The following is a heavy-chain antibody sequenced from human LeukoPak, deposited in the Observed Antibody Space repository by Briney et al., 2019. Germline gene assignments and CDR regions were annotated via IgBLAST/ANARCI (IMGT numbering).Heavy chain of an antibody. CDR3: YVSGWTEDIDN. Sequence: GGSLRLSCSASGITFSSHAMPWVRQAPGKGLEYVSAISDNGGMTFYADSVRGRFTISRDNSKNTLYLQMSSLRGEDTAVYYCYVSGWTEDIDNWGQGTLVTVSS. CDR2: ISDNGGMT. D-gene: IGHD6-19*01. J-gene: IGHJ4*02. CDR1: GITFSSHA. V-gene: IGHV3-64D*06.